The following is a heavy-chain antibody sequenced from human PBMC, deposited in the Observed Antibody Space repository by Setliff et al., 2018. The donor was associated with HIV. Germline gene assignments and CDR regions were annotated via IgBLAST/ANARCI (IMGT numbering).Heavy chain of an antibody. V-gene: IGHV4-34*01. CDR3: VREGVRRGLGSGSFRYRAYYFDQ. Sequence: SETLSLTCAVYGGSFSDYYWSWIRQPPGKGLEWIGEINHSGSTNYNPSLKSRVTISVDTSKNQFSLNLRSVTAADTAVYYCVREGVRRGLGSGSFRYRAYYFDQWGQGTLVTVSS. CDR1: GGSFSDYY. D-gene: IGHD3-10*01. CDR2: INHSGST. J-gene: IGHJ4*02.